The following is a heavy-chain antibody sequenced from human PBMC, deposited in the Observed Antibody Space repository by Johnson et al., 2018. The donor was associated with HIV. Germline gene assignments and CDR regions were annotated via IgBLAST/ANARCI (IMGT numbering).Heavy chain of an antibody. Sequence: VQLVESGGGLVQPGGSLRLSCAASGFIVRITYMSWVRQAPGKGLEWVSGINGNGGSTGYADSVKGRFTISRDNAKNSLYLQMNSLRAEDTALYYCARDWDYYDRSGYYYANMVDAFDVWGQGTVVTVSS. CDR1: GFIVRITY. V-gene: IGHV3-20*04. CDR3: ARDWDYYDRSGYYYANMVDAFDV. D-gene: IGHD3-22*01. J-gene: IGHJ3*01. CDR2: INGNGGST.